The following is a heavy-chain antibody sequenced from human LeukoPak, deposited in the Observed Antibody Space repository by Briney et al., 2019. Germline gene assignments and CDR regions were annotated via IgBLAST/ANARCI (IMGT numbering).Heavy chain of an antibody. CDR1: GGSISSCTYS. V-gene: IGHV4-39*01. CDR3: ARLSVGGVDY. J-gene: IGHJ4*02. Sequence: SETLSLTCTVSGGSISSCTYSWGWIRQPPGKGLEWIGSISCSGSTYYNPSLKSRVTISVDTSKNQFSLYLDSVTAADTAVYYCARLSVGGVDYWGQGTLVTVSS. CDR2: ISCSGST. D-gene: IGHD1-26*01.